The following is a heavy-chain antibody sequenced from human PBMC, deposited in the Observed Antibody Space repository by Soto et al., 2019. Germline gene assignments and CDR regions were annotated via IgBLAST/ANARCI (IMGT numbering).Heavy chain of an antibody. J-gene: IGHJ4*02. Sequence: SETLSLTCAVYGGFLSESYWTWILQPPGKGLEWIRKINHVGGTNYNPSLKSLVTMSVDTSQNQFSLRLISVTAADTAMYLCVRTRDQWPSLVLWLHXWCQGTLVNVSX. CDR2: INHVGGT. V-gene: IGHV4-34*01. D-gene: IGHD6-13*01. CDR3: VRTRDQWPSLVLWLHX. CDR1: GGFLSESY.